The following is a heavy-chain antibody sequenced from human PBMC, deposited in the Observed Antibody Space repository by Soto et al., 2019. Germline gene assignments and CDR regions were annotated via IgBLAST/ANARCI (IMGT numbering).Heavy chain of an antibody. CDR1: GYTFTSYD. D-gene: IGHD5-18*01. V-gene: IGHV1-8*01. J-gene: IGHJ6*03. Sequence: ASVKVSCKASGYTFTSYDINWVRQATGQGLEWMGWMNPNSGNTGYAQKFQGRVTMTRNTSISTAYMELSSLRSEDTAVYYCARNAGIQLFSYYYYMDVWGKGTTVTVSS. CDR2: MNPNSGNT. CDR3: ARNAGIQLFSYYYYMDV.